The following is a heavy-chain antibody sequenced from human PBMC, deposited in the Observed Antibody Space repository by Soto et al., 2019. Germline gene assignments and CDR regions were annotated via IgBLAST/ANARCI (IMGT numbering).Heavy chain of an antibody. J-gene: IGHJ5*02. V-gene: IGHV4-59*08. CDR3: ARLGPGYDFWSAPTEFGPFDP. D-gene: IGHD3-3*01. CDR2: IYYSGST. Sequence: PSETLSLTCTVSGGSISSYYWSWIRQPPGKGLEWIGYIYYSGSTNYNPSLKSRVTISVDTSKNQFSLKLSSVTAADTAVYYCARLGPGYDFWSAPTEFGPFDPWGQGTLVTVSS. CDR1: GGSISSYY.